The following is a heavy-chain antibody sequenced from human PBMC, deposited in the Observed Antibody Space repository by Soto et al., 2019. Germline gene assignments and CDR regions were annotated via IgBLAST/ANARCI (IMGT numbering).Heavy chain of an antibody. Sequence: SVKVSCKASGYTFTGYYVFWVRQAPGQGLDSMGWMNPNTGGATYAQKFQGRVTMTRDTSISTAYMELSGLQSDDTATYYCASAPRGHQISTWGQGTLLNMSS. CDR2: MNPNTGGA. J-gene: IGHJ4*02. CDR3: ASAPRGHQIST. D-gene: IGHD3-10*01. V-gene: IGHV1-2*02. CDR1: GYTFTGYY.